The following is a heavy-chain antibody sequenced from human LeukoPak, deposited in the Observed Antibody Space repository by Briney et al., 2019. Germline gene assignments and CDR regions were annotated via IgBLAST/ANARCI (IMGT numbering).Heavy chain of an antibody. J-gene: IGHJ4*02. Sequence: PSETLSLTCAVHGGSFSGYYWSWIRQPPGKGLEWIGEINHSGSTNYNPSLKSRVTISVDTSKSQFSLKLSSVTAADTAVYYCARGRSGYYGSGSQIDYWGQGTLVAASS. CDR1: GGSFSGYY. CDR2: INHSGST. CDR3: ARGRSGYYGSGSQIDY. V-gene: IGHV4-34*01. D-gene: IGHD3-10*01.